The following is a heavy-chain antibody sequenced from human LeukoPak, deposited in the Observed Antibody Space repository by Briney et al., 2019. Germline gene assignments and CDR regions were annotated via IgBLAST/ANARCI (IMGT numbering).Heavy chain of an antibody. Sequence: ASVNVSCKVSGYTLTELSMHWVRQAPGKGLEWMGGFDPEDGETIYAQKFQGRVTMTEDTSTDTAYMELSSLRSEDTAVYYCATRAPRANWFDPWGQGTLVTVSS. J-gene: IGHJ5*02. V-gene: IGHV1-24*01. D-gene: IGHD1-26*01. CDR3: ATRAPRANWFDP. CDR1: GYTLTELS. CDR2: FDPEDGET.